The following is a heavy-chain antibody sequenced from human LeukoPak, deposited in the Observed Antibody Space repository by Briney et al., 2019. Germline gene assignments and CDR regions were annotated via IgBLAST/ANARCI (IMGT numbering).Heavy chain of an antibody. V-gene: IGHV4-34*01. CDR2: INHSGST. D-gene: IGHD4-17*01. J-gene: IGHJ5*02. Sequence: SETLSLTCAVYGGSFSGYYWSWIRQPPGKGLEWIGEINHSGSTNYNPSLKSRVTISVDTSKNQFSLKLSSVTAADMAVYYCARDSDGDYVGWFDPWGQGTLVTVSS. CDR1: GGSFSGYY. CDR3: ARDSDGDYVGWFDP.